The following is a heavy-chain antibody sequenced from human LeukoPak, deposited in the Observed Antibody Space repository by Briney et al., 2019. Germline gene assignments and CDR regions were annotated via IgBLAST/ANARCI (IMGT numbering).Heavy chain of an antibody. J-gene: IGHJ4*02. CDR1: GFTFSNYG. Sequence: GGSLRLSCAASGFTFSNYGMSWVRQAPGKGLEWVSSISGSGDSTYYADSVKGRFTISRDNSKNTLYLQMNSLRAEDTAVYYCARDRGIISDYWGQGTLVTVSS. CDR2: ISGSGDST. CDR3: ARDRGIISDY. D-gene: IGHD3-10*01. V-gene: IGHV3-23*01.